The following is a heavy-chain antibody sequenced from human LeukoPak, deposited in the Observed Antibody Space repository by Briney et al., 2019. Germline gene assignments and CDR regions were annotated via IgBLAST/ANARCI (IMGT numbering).Heavy chain of an antibody. CDR1: GFTFSSYG. V-gene: IGHV3-30*18. D-gene: IGHD6-19*01. CDR3: AKDLCSSGWYMVCYYMDV. J-gene: IGHJ6*03. CDR2: ISYDGSNK. Sequence: GGSLRLSCAASGFTFSSYGMHWVRQAPGKGLEWVAVISYDGSNKYYADSVKGRFTISRDNSKNTLYLQMNSLRAEDTAVYYCAKDLCSSGWYMVCYYMDVWGKGTTVTVSS.